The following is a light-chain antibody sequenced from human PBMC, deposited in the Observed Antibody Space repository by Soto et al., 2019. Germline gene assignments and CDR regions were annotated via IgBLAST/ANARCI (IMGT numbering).Light chain of an antibody. CDR1: SSDVGGYTY. Sequence: QSALTQPASVSGSPGQSITISCTGTSSDVGGYTYVSWYQHHPGKAPKLMIYDVTNRPSGVSNRFSGSKSGNTASLTISGLQAEDEDDYYCASYTSGTAWGFGGGTKLTVL. V-gene: IGLV2-14*03. CDR3: ASYTSGTAWG. CDR2: DVT. J-gene: IGLJ3*02.